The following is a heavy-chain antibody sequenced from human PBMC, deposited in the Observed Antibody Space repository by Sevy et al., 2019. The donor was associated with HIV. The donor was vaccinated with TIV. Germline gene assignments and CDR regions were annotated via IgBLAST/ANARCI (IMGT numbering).Heavy chain of an antibody. CDR3: AKEYYYFDL. Sequence: GGSLRLSCAASGFIFSSYEMSWVRQAPGKGLEWVAGISGSGGSTKFADSVKGRFTISRDNSKNTLYLQMNSLRAEDTAVYYCAKEYYYFDLWGRGTLVTVSS. CDR1: GFIFSSYE. J-gene: IGHJ2*01. D-gene: IGHD1-26*01. CDR2: ISGSGGST. V-gene: IGHV3-23*01.